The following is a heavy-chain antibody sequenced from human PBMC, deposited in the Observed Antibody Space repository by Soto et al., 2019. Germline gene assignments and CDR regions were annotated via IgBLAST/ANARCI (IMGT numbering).Heavy chain of an antibody. D-gene: IGHD2-15*01. V-gene: IGHV4-61*03. Sequence: QLQLQESGPGLVKPAETLSLTCTVSGGSVSSGNYYWSWIRQPPGKGLDWLGNIYNTGRANYNPSLKSRVTMSLDTSKNHFSLKLDSVTAADTAIYYCAGRPVTPTTWLDPWGQGTLVIVSS. J-gene: IGHJ5*02. CDR3: AGRPVTPTTWLDP. CDR2: IYNTGRA. CDR1: GGSVSSGNYY.